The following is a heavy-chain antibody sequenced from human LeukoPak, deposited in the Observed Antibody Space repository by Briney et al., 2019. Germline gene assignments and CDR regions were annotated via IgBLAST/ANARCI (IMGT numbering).Heavy chain of an antibody. CDR3: AKSNGYGLIDI. Sequence: SETLSLTCAVYGESFSGFHWTWIRQVPGKGLEWIGEINHSGTTNYNASLKSRVTISVDTSKNQFSLKLNSVTAADTAVYYCAKSNGYGLIDIWGQGTMVTVSS. D-gene: IGHD3-22*01. V-gene: IGHV4-34*01. CDR1: GESFSGFH. CDR2: INHSGTT. J-gene: IGHJ3*02.